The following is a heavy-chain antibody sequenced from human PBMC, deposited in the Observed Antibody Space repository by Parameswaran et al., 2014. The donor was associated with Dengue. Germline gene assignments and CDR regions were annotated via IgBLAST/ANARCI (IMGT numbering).Heavy chain of an antibody. J-gene: IGHJ4*02. CDR2: FDPEDGET. D-gene: IGHD3-10*01. V-gene: IGHV1-24*01. Sequence: WVRQAPGQGLEWMGGFDPEDGETIYAQKFQGRVTMTEDTSTDTAYMELSSLRSEDTAVYYCATALPPLLLWFGSLIDYWGQGTLVTVSS. CDR3: ATALPPLLLWFGSLIDY.